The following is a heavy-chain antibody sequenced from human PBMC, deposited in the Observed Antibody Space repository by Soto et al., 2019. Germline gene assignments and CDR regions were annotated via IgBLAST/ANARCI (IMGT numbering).Heavy chain of an antibody. J-gene: IGHJ6*03. CDR2: IGGGGGST. CDR1: GFTFSSYA. V-gene: IGHV3-23*01. Sequence: LRLSCAASGFTFSSYAMTWVRQAPGKGLEWVSSIGGGGGSTHYADSVKGRFTVSRDNSKNTLYLQMNSLRAEDTAVYYCAKKSGPITTTPFYYDYYMAVWAKGTTVTVSS. CDR3: AKKSGPITTTPFYYDYYMAV. D-gene: IGHD1-26*01.